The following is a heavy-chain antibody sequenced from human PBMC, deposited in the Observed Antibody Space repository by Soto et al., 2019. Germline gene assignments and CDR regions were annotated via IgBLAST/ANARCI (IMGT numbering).Heavy chain of an antibody. Sequence: SGGSLRLSCAASGFTFSSYSMNWVRQAPGKGLEWVSSISSSSSYIYYADSVKGRFTISRDNAKNSLYLQMNSLRAEDTAVYYCARSGYSYGSYYYYGMDVWGQGTTVTVSS. CDR3: ARSGYSYGSYYYYGMDV. CDR1: GFTFSSYS. J-gene: IGHJ6*02. V-gene: IGHV3-21*01. D-gene: IGHD5-18*01. CDR2: ISSSSSYI.